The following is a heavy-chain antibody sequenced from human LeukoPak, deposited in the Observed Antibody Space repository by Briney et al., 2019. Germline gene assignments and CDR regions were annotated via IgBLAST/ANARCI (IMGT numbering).Heavy chain of an antibody. D-gene: IGHD2-2*01. CDR1: GGSFSGYY. CDR3: ARGQGSCSSTSCYGWNYYYYYYMDV. V-gene: IGHV4-34*01. CDR2: INHSGNT. Sequence: SETLSLTCAVYGGSFSGYYWSWIRQPPGKGLEWIGEINHSGNTNYNPSLKSRVTISVDTSKNQFSLKLSSVTAADTAVYYCARGQGSCSSTSCYGWNYYYYYYMDVWGKGTTVTVSS. J-gene: IGHJ6*03.